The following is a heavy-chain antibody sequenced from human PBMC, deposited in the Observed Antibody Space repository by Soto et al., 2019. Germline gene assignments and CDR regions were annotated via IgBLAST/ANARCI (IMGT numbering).Heavy chain of an antibody. CDR1: GGSISSSSYY. V-gene: IGHV4-39*01. Sequence: SETLSLTCTVSGGSISSSSYYWGWIRQPPGKGLEWIGSIYYSGSTYYNPSLKSRVTISVDTSKNQFSLKLSSVTAADTAVDYCARRYRTYYYYGMDVWGQGTTVTVSS. J-gene: IGHJ6*02. D-gene: IGHD2-15*01. CDR3: ARRYRTYYYYGMDV. CDR2: IYYSGST.